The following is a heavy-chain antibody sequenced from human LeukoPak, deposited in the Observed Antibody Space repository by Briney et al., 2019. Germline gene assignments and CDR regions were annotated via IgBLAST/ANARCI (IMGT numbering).Heavy chain of an antibody. V-gene: IGHV4-34*01. D-gene: IGHD4-17*01. CDR2: INHSGST. Sequence: SSETLSLTCAVYGGSFSGYYWSWIRQPPGKGLEWIGEINHSGSTNYNPSLKRRVTISVDTSKNQFSLKLSSVTAADTAVYYCARGGDYTTFDYWGQGTLVTVSS. CDR3: ARGGDYTTFDY. J-gene: IGHJ4*02. CDR1: GGSFSGYY.